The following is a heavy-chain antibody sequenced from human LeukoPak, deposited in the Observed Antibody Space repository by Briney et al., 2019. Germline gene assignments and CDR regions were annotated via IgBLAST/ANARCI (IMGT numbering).Heavy chain of an antibody. D-gene: IGHD1-7*01. V-gene: IGHV3-20*04. CDR2: INWNGGST. J-gene: IGHJ6*04. CDR1: GFTFDDYG. CDR3: ARDRYNWNYGAQDV. Sequence: PGGSLRLSCAASGFTFDDYGMSWVRQAPGKGLEWVSGINWNGGSTGYADSVKGRFTTSRDNAKNSLYLQMNSLRAEDTALYYCARDRYNWNYGAQDVWGKGTTVTVSS.